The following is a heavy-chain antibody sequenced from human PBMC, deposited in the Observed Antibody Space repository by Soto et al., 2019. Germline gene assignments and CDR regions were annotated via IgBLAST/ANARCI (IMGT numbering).Heavy chain of an antibody. D-gene: IGHD2-2*01. Sequence: GGSLRLSCAASGFTFSSYSMNWVRQAPGKGLEWVSYISSSSSTIYYADSVKGRFTISRDNAKNSLYLQMNSLRAEDTAVYYCARGPRGPVVPAASDYWGQGTLVTVSS. CDR3: ARGPRGPVVPAASDY. V-gene: IGHV3-48*01. J-gene: IGHJ4*02. CDR2: ISSSSSTI. CDR1: GFTFSSYS.